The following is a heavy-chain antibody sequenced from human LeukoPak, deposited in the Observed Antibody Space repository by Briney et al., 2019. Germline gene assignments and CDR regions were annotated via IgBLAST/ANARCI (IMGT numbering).Heavy chain of an antibody. CDR1: GGSFSSYS. Sequence: SETLSLTCALYGGSFSSYSWSWTWIRQTPEKGLEWIGEIIEKGNANYNPSLKRRVTIDLDTSKNQFSLKLSSMTAADTAMYYCARGYYPPRWYFDLWGRGTLVTVS. D-gene: IGHD2-21*01. CDR2: IIEKGNA. V-gene: IGHV4-34*12. CDR3: ARGYYPPRWYFDL. J-gene: IGHJ2*01.